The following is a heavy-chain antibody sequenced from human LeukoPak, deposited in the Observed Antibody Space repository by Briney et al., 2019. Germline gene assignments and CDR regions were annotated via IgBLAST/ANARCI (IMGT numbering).Heavy chain of an antibody. J-gene: IGHJ4*02. D-gene: IGHD6-19*01. V-gene: IGHV3-49*04. CDR1: GFTFGDYA. Sequence: GGSLRLSCTASGFTFGDYAMSWVRQAPGKGLEWVGFIRSKAYGGTTEYAASVKGRFTISRDDSKSIAYLQMNSLETEDTAVYYCTRVGESGWSPTGQFDYWGQGTLVTVSS. CDR3: TRVGESGWSPTGQFDY. CDR2: IRSKAYGGTT.